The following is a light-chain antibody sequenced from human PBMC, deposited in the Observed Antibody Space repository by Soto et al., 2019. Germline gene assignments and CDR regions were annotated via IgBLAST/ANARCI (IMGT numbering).Light chain of an antibody. CDR3: CSYAGSSIWV. CDR1: SSNVGTYDL. J-gene: IGLJ3*02. Sequence: QSALTQPASVSGSPGQSITLSCTGTSSNVGTYDLVSWYQQHPGKAPKLMMYEVSKRPSGVSNRFSGSKSGNTASLTISGLQAEDEADYYCCSYAGSSIWVFGGGTKLTVL. V-gene: IGLV2-23*02. CDR2: EVS.